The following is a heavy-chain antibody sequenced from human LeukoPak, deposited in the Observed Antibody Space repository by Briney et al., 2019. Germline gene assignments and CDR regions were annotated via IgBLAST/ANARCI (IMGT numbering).Heavy chain of an antibody. CDR3: AGARASKGGVYYSNYVFDY. Sequence: SETLSLTCTVSGGSISSYYWSWIRQPPGKGLEWIGYIYYSGSTNYNPSLKSRVTISVDTSKNQFSLKLSSVTAADTAVYYCAGARASKGGVYYSNYVFDYWGQGTLVTVSS. CDR1: GGSISSYY. V-gene: IGHV4-59*01. D-gene: IGHD4-11*01. CDR2: IYYSGST. J-gene: IGHJ4*02.